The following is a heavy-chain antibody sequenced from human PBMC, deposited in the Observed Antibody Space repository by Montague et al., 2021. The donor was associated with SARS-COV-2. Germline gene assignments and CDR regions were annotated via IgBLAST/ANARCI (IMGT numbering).Heavy chain of an antibody. CDR1: GGPLGDYY. CDR3: ARVKRGYYYGLGVSAHFDY. CDR2: INHNERT. V-gene: IGHV4-34*01. Sequence: SETLSLTCAVYGGPLGDYYWGWIRQSPGNGLEWIGDINHNERTHYSPSLKSRVALSVDKSKNQFSLKLSSVTAADTAVYYCARVKRGYYYGLGVSAHFDYWGQGTLVTVSS. J-gene: IGHJ4*02. D-gene: IGHD3-10*01.